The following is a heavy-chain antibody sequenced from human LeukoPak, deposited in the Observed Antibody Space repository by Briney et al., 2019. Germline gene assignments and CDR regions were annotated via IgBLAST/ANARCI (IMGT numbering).Heavy chain of an antibody. J-gene: IGHJ3*02. V-gene: IGHV3-74*01. CDR1: GFTFSSFW. D-gene: IGHD3-10*02. CDR2: VNGDGKIT. CDR3: ARRGLVPAFDI. Sequence: GGSLRLSCAASGFTFSSFWMHWGRQAPGKGLVWLSRVNGDGKITTYADSVRGRFTISRDNAKNTLYLQMNSLRAEDTAVYYCARRGLVPAFDIWGQGTMVSVTS.